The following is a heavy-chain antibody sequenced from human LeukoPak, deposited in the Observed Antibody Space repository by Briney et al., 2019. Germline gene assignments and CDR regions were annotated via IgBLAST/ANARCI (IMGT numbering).Heavy chain of an antibody. V-gene: IGHV3-23*01. Sequence: PGGSLRLSCAASGFTFSNYAMSWVRQAPGKGLEWASTISGSGDSTYNADSVKGRFTISRDNSKNTLYLQMNSLRAEDTAVYNCAKYRSSWYGCFDYWGQGTLVTVSS. CDR2: ISGSGDST. CDR3: AKYRSSWYGCFDY. D-gene: IGHD6-13*01. J-gene: IGHJ4*02. CDR1: GFTFSNYA.